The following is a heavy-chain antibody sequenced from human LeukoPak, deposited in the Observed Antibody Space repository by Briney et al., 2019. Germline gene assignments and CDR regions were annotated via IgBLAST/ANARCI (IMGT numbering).Heavy chain of an antibody. Sequence: SETLSLTCTVSGGSVSSGSYYWSWIRQPPGKGLEWIGYIYYSGSTNYNPSLKSRVTISVDTSKNQFSLKLSSVTAADTAVYYCARPYCGGDCWGQGTLVTVSS. CDR3: ARPYCGGDC. J-gene: IGHJ4*02. D-gene: IGHD2-21*01. V-gene: IGHV4-61*01. CDR2: IYYSGST. CDR1: GGSVSSGSYY.